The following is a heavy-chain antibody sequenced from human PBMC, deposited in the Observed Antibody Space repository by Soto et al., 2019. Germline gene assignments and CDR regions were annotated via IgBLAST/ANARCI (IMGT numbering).Heavy chain of an antibody. CDR1: GGTFSRYG. Sequence: QVQLVQSGAEVKRPGSSVRVSCKASGGTFSRYGFSWVRQAPGHGLEWMGGIIPISGTANYAQKFQGRVTISVDKSTSTGYMDLNPLRSEDTAVYYCASTGEAPAVDGSGRGDAFDIWGQGTKVTVSS. D-gene: IGHD1-26*01. V-gene: IGHV1-69*06. CDR2: IIPISGTA. J-gene: IGHJ3*02. CDR3: ASTGEAPAVDGSGRGDAFDI.